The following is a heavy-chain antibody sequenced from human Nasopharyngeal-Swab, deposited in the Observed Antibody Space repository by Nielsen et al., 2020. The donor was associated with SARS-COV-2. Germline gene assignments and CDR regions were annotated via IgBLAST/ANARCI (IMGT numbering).Heavy chain of an antibody. CDR2: INPNSGGT. CDR1: GYTFTGYY. Sequence: ASVNVSCKASGYTFTGYYMHWVRQAPGQGLEWMGRINPNSGGTNYAQKFQGRVTMTRDTSISTVYMELSRLRSDDTAVYYCAREDSSSWYSLLNWFDPWGQGTLVTVSS. V-gene: IGHV1-2*06. D-gene: IGHD6-13*01. CDR3: AREDSSSWYSLLNWFDP. J-gene: IGHJ5*02.